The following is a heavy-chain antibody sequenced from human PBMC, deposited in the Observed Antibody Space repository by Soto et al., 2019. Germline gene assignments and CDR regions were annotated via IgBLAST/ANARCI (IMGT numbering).Heavy chain of an antibody. CDR1: GFTFSSYA. Sequence: PGGSLRLSCAASGFTFSSYAMSWVRQAPGKGLEWVSAISGSGGSTYYADSVKGRFTISRDNSKNTLYLQMNSLRAEDTAVYYCANTTKSRSRSLVVDYWGQGNLVTVSS. J-gene: IGHJ4*02. V-gene: IGHV3-23*01. CDR3: ANTTKSRSRSLVVDY. CDR2: ISGSGGST. D-gene: IGHD6-6*01.